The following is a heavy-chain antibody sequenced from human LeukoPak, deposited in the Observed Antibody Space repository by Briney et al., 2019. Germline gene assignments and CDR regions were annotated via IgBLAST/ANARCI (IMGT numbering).Heavy chain of an antibody. Sequence: ASVKVSCTGSGYTFTGYYMHWVRQAPGQGLEWMGWIDPDSGGTNYAQKFQGGVTMTRDTSISTAYMDLSRLRSDDTAVYYCARGDFDWSGGLDYWGQGTLVTVSS. CDR1: GYTFTGYY. D-gene: IGHD3-9*01. CDR3: ARGDFDWSGGLDY. J-gene: IGHJ4*02. V-gene: IGHV1-2*02. CDR2: IDPDSGGT.